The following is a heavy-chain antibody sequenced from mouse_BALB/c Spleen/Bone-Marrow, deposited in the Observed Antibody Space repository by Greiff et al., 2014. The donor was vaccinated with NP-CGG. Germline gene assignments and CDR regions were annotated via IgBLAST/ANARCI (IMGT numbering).Heavy chain of an antibody. CDR3: ARWEYYAMDY. CDR2: IDPANGNT. V-gene: IGHV14-3*02. CDR1: GFNIKDTY. D-gene: IGHD4-1*01. J-gene: IGHJ4*01. Sequence: VQLKESGAELVKPGASVKLSCTASGFNIKDTYMHWVKQRPEQGLEWIGRIDPANGNTKXDPKFQGKATITADTSSNTAYLQLSSLTSEDTAVYYCARWEYYAMDYWGQGTSVTVSS.